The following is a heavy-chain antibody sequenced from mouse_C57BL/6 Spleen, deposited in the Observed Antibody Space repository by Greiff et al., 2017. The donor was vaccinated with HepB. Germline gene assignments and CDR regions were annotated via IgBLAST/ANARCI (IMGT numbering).Heavy chain of an antibody. CDR2: IWGDGST. CDR3: AKGRGEDYFDY. V-gene: IGHV2-3*01. Sequence: VHLVESGPGLVAPSQSLSITCTVSGFSLTSYGVSWVRQPPGKGLEWLGVIWGDGSTNYHSALISRLSISKDNSKCQVFLILNSLQTDDTATYYWAKGRGEDYFDYWGKGTTLTVSS. J-gene: IGHJ2*01. CDR1: GFSLTSYG.